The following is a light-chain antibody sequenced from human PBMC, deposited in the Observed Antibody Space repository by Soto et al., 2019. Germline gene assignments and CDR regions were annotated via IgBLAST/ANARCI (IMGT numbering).Light chain of an antibody. CDR1: SSNIGAGHD. CDR2: GNG. J-gene: IGLJ1*01. CDR3: QSYDSSLSGSEV. Sequence: PVLTQPRSGFGARGQRITISCTGSSSNIGAGHDVHWYQHLPGTAPKLLIYGNGNRPSGVPDRFSGSKSGTSASLAITGLQAEDEADYYCQSYDSSLSGSEVFGTGTKVTVL. V-gene: IGLV1-40*01.